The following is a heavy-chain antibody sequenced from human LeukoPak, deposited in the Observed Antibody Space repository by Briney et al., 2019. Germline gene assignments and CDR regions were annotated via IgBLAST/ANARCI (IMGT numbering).Heavy chain of an antibody. CDR3: ARGAEYYYDSSGYFPFDY. Sequence: GGSPRLSCAASGFTFSSYSMNWVRQAPGKGLEWVSSITSGGHIYYPDSLKGRFTISRDNAKNSLYLQMNSLRAEDTAIYYCARGAEYYYDSSGYFPFDYWGQGTLVTVSS. CDR1: GFTFSSYS. V-gene: IGHV3-21*01. J-gene: IGHJ4*02. CDR2: ITSGGHI. D-gene: IGHD3-22*01.